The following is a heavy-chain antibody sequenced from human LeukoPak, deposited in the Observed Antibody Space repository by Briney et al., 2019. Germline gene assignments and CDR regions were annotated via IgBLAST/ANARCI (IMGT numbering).Heavy chain of an antibody. Sequence: PGGSLRLSCAASGFTFSNYAMSWVRQAPGRGLEWVSAVSDSGSGTYYADSVKGRFTISRDNSKNTLYLQMTSLRAEDTALYYCAKGKGSSGWYDWGQGTLVTVSS. D-gene: IGHD6-19*01. V-gene: IGHV3-23*01. CDR2: VSDSGSGT. CDR1: GFTFSNYA. CDR3: AKGKGSSGWYD. J-gene: IGHJ4*02.